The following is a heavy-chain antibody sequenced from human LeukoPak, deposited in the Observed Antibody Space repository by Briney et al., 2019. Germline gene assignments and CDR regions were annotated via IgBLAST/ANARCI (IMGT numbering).Heavy chain of an antibody. Sequence: SETLSLTCTVSGGSISSYYWSWIRQPAGKGLEWIGRIYYSGSTYYNPSLKSRVTISVDTSKNQFSLKLSSVTAADTAVYYCARAHSSNYCTNGVCYGVNWFDPWGQGTLVTVSS. CDR3: ARAHSSNYCTNGVCYGVNWFDP. V-gene: IGHV4-4*07. D-gene: IGHD2-8*01. J-gene: IGHJ5*02. CDR2: IYYSGST. CDR1: GGSISSYY.